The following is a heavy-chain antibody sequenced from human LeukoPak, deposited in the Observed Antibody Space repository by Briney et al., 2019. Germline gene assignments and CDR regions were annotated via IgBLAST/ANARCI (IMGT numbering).Heavy chain of an antibody. CDR1: GFTFSSYA. Sequence: GGSLRLSCAASGFTFSSYAMSWVRQAPGKGLEWVSAISGSGGSTYYADSVKGRFTISRDNSKNTLYLQMNSLRAEDTAVYYCARGDLPGVSYLVFDYWGQGTLVTVSS. CDR2: ISGSGGST. V-gene: IGHV3-23*01. J-gene: IGHJ4*02. CDR3: ARGDLPGVSYLVFDY. D-gene: IGHD1-26*01.